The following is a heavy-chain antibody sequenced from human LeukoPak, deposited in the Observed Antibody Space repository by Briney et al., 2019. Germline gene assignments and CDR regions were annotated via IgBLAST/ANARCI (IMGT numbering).Heavy chain of an antibody. V-gene: IGHV4-31*03. J-gene: IGHJ4*02. CDR1: GGSISSGGYY. Sequence: PSQTLSLTCTVSGGSISSGGYYWSWIRQHPGKGLEWIGYIYYSGSTYYNPSLKSRVTISVDTSKNQFSLKLNSVTAADTAVYYCAGGCSGGSCYDRDYWGQGTLVTVSS. D-gene: IGHD2-15*01. CDR2: IYYSGST. CDR3: AGGCSGGSCYDRDY.